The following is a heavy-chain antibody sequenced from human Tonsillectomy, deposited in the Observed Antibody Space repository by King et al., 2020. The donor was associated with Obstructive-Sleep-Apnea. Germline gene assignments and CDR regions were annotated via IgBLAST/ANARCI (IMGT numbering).Heavy chain of an antibody. Sequence: VQLVESGAEVKKPGASVKVSCKASGYTFTSYDINWVRQATGQGLEWMGWMNPNSGNTGYAQKFQGRVTMTRNTSISTAYMELSSLTSEDTAVYYCARFVRDSSGYYVGDYWGQGTLVTVSS. D-gene: IGHD6-19*01. CDR1: GYTFTSYD. V-gene: IGHV1-8*01. CDR2: MNPNSGNT. CDR3: ARFVRDSSGYYVGDY. J-gene: IGHJ4*02.